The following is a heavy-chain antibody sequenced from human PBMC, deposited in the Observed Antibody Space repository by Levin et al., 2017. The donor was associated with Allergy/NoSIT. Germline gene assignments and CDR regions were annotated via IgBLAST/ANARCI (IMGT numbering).Heavy chain of an antibody. J-gene: IGHJ4*02. CDR3: ARTVDTAMLLVY. D-gene: IGHD5-18*01. Sequence: SRYGSGGRRQAPGQGLEWMGGIIPIFGTANYAQKFQGRVTITADESTSTAYMELSSLRAEDTAVYYCARTVDTAMLLVYWGQGTLVTVSS. CDR1: SRYG. CDR2: IIPIFGTA. V-gene: IGHV1-69*01.